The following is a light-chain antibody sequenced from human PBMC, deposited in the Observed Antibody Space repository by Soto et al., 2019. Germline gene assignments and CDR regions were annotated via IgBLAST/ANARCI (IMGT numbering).Light chain of an antibody. J-gene: IGLJ1*01. CDR3: GSWDSSLSAYV. CDR1: SSNIGGNS. Sequence: QSVMTQPPSVSAAPGPKVTISCSGSSSNIGGNSVSWYQQLPGTAPKLLIYDDNKPPSGIPDRFSGSKSGTSATLGITGFQTGDEADYYCGSWDSSLSAYVFGTGTKLTVL. CDR2: DDN. V-gene: IGLV1-51*01.